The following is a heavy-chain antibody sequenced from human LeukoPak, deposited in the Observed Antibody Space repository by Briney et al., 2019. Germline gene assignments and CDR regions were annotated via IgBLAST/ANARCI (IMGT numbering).Heavy chain of an antibody. CDR2: ISAYNGNT. V-gene: IGHV1-18*01. Sequence: ASVKVSCKASGYTFTRFGINWVRQAPGQGLEWMGWISAYNGNTNYAQKLQGRVTMTTDTSTSTAYMELRSLRSDDTAVYYCASMREPEASFDYWGQGTLVTVSS. CDR1: GYTFTRFG. D-gene: IGHD6-25*01. CDR3: ASMREPEASFDY. J-gene: IGHJ4*02.